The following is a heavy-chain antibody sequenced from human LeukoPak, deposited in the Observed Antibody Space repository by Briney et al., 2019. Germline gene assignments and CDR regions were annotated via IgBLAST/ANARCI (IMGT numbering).Heavy chain of an antibody. V-gene: IGHV1-8*02. CDR3: ARGYCSGGGCYTAEYLPH. D-gene: IGHD2-15*01. Sequence: GASVKVSCKASGYTFTNFEINWVRQVAGQGLEWMGWMRPNSGETVNVQKFQGRGTMTRDISTSTAYMELTGLGSDDTAVYFCARGYCSGGGCYTAEYLPHWGQGTLVTVSS. J-gene: IGHJ1*01. CDR1: GYTFTNFE. CDR2: MRPNSGET.